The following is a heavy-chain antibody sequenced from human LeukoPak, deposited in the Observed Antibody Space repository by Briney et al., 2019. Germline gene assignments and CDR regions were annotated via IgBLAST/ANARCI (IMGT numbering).Heavy chain of an antibody. D-gene: IGHD3-3*01. CDR2: INSDGSST. J-gene: IGHJ4*02. CDR3: AIWSLTYIDY. V-gene: IGHV3-74*01. CDR1: GCTFSRYW. Sequence: GGSLRLSCAASGCTFSRYWVHWVRQAPGKGLVWVSRINSDGSSTSYADSVKGRFTISRDNAKNTLDLQMNSLRAEDTAVYYFAIWSLTYIDYWRQGTLVTVSS.